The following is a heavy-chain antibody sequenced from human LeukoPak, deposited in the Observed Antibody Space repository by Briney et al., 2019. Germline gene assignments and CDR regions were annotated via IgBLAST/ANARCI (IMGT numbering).Heavy chain of an antibody. J-gene: IGHJ6*02. CDR1: GYXFTGYY. D-gene: IGHD5-18*01. CDR3: ARDGDTYGYYYYGLDV. V-gene: IGHV1-2*02. CDR2: INPNSGGT. Sequence: ASVKVSCRASGYXFTGYYIHWVRQAPGQGLEWVGWINPNSGGTKYAQTFKGRVTMTRDTSISTAYMELSSLRSDDTAVYYCARDGDTYGYYYYGLDVWGQGTTVTVSS.